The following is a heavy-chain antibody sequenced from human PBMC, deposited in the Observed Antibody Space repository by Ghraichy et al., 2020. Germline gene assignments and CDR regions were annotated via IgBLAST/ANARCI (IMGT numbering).Heavy chain of an antibody. J-gene: IGHJ3*02. CDR1: GFTFSSYW. V-gene: IGHV3-7*03. Sequence: GGSLRLSCAASGFTFSSYWMSWVRQAPGKGLEWVANIKQDGSEKYYVDSVKGRFTISRDNAKNSLYLQMNSLRAEDTAVYYCARDWWYSGYDSPLLAAFDIWGQGTMVTVSS. D-gene: IGHD5-12*01. CDR2: IKQDGSEK. CDR3: ARDWWYSGYDSPLLAAFDI.